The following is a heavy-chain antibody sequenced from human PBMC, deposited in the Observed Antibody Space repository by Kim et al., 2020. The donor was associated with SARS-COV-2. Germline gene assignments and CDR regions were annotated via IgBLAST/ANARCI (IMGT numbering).Heavy chain of an antibody. CDR2: MSFDESKI. CDR3: VRDPGKARATGGMDV. CDR1: GFIFSNCG. Sequence: GGSLRLSCAVSGFIFSNCGMHWVRQAPGKGLERVATMSFDESKIYYADSVKGRFTIFRDNSQNTLYLHMNSLRAEDTAVYYCVRDPGKARATGGMDVWGQGTTVTVSS. J-gene: IGHJ6*02. D-gene: IGHD3-9*01. V-gene: IGHV3-30*03.